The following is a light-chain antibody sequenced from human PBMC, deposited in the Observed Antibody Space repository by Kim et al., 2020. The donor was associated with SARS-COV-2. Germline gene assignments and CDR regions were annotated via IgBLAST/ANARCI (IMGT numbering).Light chain of an antibody. J-gene: IGLJ3*02. CDR1: SGSIASDY. Sequence: NFMLTQPHSVSESPGKTVTISCTRSSGSIASDYVQWYQQRPGSAPTTVIYENYQRPSGVPDRFSGSIDRSSNSASLTISGLRTEDEADYYCQSYDTSEQVFGGGTKLTVL. CDR3: QSYDTSEQV. V-gene: IGLV6-57*04. CDR2: ENY.